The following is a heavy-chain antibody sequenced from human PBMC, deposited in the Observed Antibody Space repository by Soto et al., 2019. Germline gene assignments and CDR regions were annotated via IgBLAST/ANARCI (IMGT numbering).Heavy chain of an antibody. CDR2: IYYSGST. D-gene: IGHD3-3*01. V-gene: IGHV4-59*01. J-gene: IGHJ6*02. CDR3: ARASSYYDFWRGYYTGHFGMDV. CDR1: GGSISSYY. Sequence: PSETLSLTCTVSGGSISSYYWSWIRQPPGKGLEWIGYIYYSGSTNYNPSLKSRVTISVDTSKNQFSLKLSSVTAADTAVYYCARASSYYDFWRGYYTGHFGMDVWGEGTTVTV.